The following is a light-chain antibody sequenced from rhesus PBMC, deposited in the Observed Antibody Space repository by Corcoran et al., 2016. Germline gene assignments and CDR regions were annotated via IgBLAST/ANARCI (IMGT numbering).Light chain of an antibody. CDR1: QSLSNK. CDR2: GAS. CDR3: QETSNLFT. J-gene: IGKJ3*01. Sequence: EIVMTQSPATLSLSPGETATISCRSSQSLSNKLAWYHQKPGQAPRLLIYGASSRAPGIPDRFSGSGSGTDFTLTISSREPEDFAVYYCQETSNLFTFGPGTKLDIK. V-gene: IGKV3-31*02.